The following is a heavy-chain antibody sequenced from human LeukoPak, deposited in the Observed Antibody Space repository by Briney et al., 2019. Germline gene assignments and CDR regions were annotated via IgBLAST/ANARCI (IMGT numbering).Heavy chain of an antibody. CDR2: IKQDGSEK. CDR3: AREMDIVVVPAAPFDY. Sequence: GGSLRLSCAASGFTFSSYWMSWVRQAPGKGLEWVANIKQDGSEKYYVDSVKGRFTISRDNAKNSLYLQMNGLRAEDTAVYYCAREMDIVVVPAAPFDYWGQGTLVTVSS. D-gene: IGHD2-2*03. CDR1: GFTFSSYW. V-gene: IGHV3-7*03. J-gene: IGHJ4*02.